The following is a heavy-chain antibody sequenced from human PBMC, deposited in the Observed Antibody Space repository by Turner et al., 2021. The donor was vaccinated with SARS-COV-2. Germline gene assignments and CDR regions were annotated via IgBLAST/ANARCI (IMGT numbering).Heavy chain of an antibody. J-gene: IGHJ6*02. CDR3: ARLMDTAMDYYGTDV. CDR2: IYYSGSA. D-gene: IGHD5-18*01. V-gene: IGHV4-39*01. CDR1: GGSISSSSYY. Sequence: QLQLQESDPGLVKPSETLSLPCTVSGGSISSSSYYWGWLRQPPGKGLEWIGNIYYSGSAYYNPSLKSRVTISVDPSKNQFSLKLTSVTAADTAVYYCARLMDTAMDYYGTDVWGQGTTVTVSS.